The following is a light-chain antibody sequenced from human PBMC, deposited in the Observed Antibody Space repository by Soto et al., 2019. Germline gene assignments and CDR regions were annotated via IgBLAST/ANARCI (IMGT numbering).Light chain of an antibody. J-gene: IGKJ2*01. CDR3: QQCGNSPYT. CDR1: QSFDSSY. V-gene: IGKV3-20*01. Sequence: EVVLTQSPGTLSLSPGERATLSCRASQSFDSSYLAWYQQRPGQPPRLLIYGASTRATGVPDRFSGSVSGTDFTLNITRLELEDFVVYYCQQCGNSPYTFGQGTRLEIK. CDR2: GAS.